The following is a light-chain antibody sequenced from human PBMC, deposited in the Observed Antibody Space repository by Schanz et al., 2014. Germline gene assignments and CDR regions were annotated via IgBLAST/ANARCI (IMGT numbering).Light chain of an antibody. CDR2: DVS. V-gene: IGLV2-11*01. CDR3: CSYAGNYTRV. J-gene: IGLJ2*01. Sequence: QSALTQPRSVSGSPGQSVTISCTGASSDVGGYNYVSWYQQHPGKAPKLIIYDVSRRPSGVPDRFSGSKSGNTASLTISGLQAEDEADYYCCSYAGNYTRVFGGGTKLT. CDR1: SSDVGGYNY.